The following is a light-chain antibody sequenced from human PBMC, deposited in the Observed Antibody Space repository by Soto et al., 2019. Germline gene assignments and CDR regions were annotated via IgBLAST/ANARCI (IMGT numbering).Light chain of an antibody. CDR3: QVWDSSTHVV. Sequence: SYELTQPLSVSVALGQTARITCGGNNIGSKNVHWYQQKLGQAPVLVIYRDYNRPSGIPERFSGSNSVNTATLSISRAQAGDEADYYCQVWDSSTHVVFGGGTKLTVL. CDR2: RDY. J-gene: IGLJ2*01. V-gene: IGLV3-9*01. CDR1: NIGSKN.